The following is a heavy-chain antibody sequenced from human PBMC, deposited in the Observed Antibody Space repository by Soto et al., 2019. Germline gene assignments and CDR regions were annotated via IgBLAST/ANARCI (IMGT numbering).Heavy chain of an antibody. V-gene: IGHV1-46*01. Sequence: ASVKVSCKASGYTFTSYYMHWVRQAPGQGLEWMGIINPSGGSTSYAQKFQGRVTMTRDTSTSTVYMELSSLRSEETAVYYCARSLYYDFWSGYYTGNYYYGMDVWGQGTKVTVAS. CDR2: INPSGGST. CDR3: ARSLYYDFWSGYYTGNYYYGMDV. D-gene: IGHD3-3*01. CDR1: GYTFTSYY. J-gene: IGHJ6*02.